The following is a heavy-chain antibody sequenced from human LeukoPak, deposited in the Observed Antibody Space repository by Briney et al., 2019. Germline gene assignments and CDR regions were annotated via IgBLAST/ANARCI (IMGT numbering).Heavy chain of an antibody. Sequence: PSQTLSLTCTVSGGSISSGDYYWSWIRQPPGKGLEWIGYIYYSGSTYYNPSLKSRFTISVDTSKNQFSLKLSSVTAADTAVYYCARGLNYDFDAFDIWGQGTMVTVSS. J-gene: IGHJ3*02. CDR2: IYYSGST. CDR3: ARGLNYDFDAFDI. D-gene: IGHD3-3*01. CDR1: GGSISSGDYY. V-gene: IGHV4-30-4*08.